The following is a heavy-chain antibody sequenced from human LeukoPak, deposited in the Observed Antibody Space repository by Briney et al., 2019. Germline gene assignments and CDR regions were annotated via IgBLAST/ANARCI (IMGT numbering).Heavy chain of an antibody. Sequence: AGGSLRLSCAASGFTFDDYGMSWVRQAPGKGLEWVSGINWNGGTTGYADSVKGRFTISRDNAKNSLYLQMNSLRVEDTGLYYCARTTNWGYWYFDLWGRGTLVTVSS. CDR3: ARTTNWGYWYFDL. J-gene: IGHJ2*01. CDR1: GFTFDDYG. V-gene: IGHV3-20*04. D-gene: IGHD7-27*01. CDR2: INWNGGTT.